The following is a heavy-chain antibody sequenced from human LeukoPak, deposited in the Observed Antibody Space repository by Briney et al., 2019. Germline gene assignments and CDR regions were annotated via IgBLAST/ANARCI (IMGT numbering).Heavy chain of an antibody. Sequence: SETLSLTCTVSGGSISSSSYYWGWIRQPPGKGLEWIGSIYYSGSTYYNPSLKSRVTISVDTSKNQFSLKLSSVTAADTAVYYCAREPSGGGELGAFDIWGQGTMVTVSS. D-gene: IGHD2-21*01. CDR3: AREPSGGGELGAFDI. CDR2: IYYSGST. J-gene: IGHJ3*02. CDR1: GGSISSSSYY. V-gene: IGHV4-39*07.